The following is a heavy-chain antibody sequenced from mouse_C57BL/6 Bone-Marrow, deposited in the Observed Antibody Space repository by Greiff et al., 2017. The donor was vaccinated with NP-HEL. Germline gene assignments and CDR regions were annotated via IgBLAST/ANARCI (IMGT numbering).Heavy chain of an antibody. CDR2: IRSKSNNYAT. V-gene: IGHV10-1*01. J-gene: IGHJ1*03. CDR1: GFSFNTYA. CDR3: VRLTPFRYFDV. Sequence: EVKLMESGGGLVQPKGSLILSCAASGFSFNTYAMNWVRQAPGKGLEWVARIRSKSNNYATYYADSVKDRFTISKDDSESMLYLQMNNVKTEDTAMYYGVRLTPFRYFDVWGTGTTVTVSS.